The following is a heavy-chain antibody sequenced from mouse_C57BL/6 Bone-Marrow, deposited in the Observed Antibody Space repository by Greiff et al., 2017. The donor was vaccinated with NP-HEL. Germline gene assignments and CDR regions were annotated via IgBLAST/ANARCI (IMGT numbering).Heavy chain of an antibody. Sequence: VQLQQPGAELVKPGASVKLSCKASGYTFTSYWMQWVKQRPGQGLEWIGELDPSDSYTNYNQKFKGKATLTVDTSSSTAYMQLSSLTSEYSAVYYCARPYYSNYVWFAYWGQGTLVTVSA. J-gene: IGHJ3*01. CDR3: ARPYYSNYVWFAY. D-gene: IGHD2-5*01. CDR2: LDPSDSYT. V-gene: IGHV1-50*01. CDR1: GYTFTSYW.